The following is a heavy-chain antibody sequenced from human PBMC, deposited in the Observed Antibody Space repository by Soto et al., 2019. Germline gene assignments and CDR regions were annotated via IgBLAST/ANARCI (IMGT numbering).Heavy chain of an antibody. Sequence: EVQLVESGGGFVQPGGSLRLSCVGSGVILSSYWMSWVRQAPGKGLEWVANIKPDGSGKYYVDSVKGRFTISRDNAKNSLYLKMNSLRAEDTAVYYCTSNIYYDFWSGYYAFDIWGQGTMVTVSS. CDR2: IKPDGSGK. V-gene: IGHV3-7*01. D-gene: IGHD3-3*01. CDR1: GVILSSYW. CDR3: TSNIYYDFWSGYYAFDI. J-gene: IGHJ3*02.